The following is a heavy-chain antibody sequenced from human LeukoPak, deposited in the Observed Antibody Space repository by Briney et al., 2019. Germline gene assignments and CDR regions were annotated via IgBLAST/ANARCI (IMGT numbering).Heavy chain of an antibody. Sequence: GESLKISCKGSGYSFTTYWIGWVRQMPGKGVEWMGIIYPADSDTTYSPSFQGQVTISADKSISTAYLHWSSLKASDTAMYYCARPTDYYDGSGPYAFDIWGQGTMVTVSS. D-gene: IGHD3-22*01. CDR2: IYPADSDT. J-gene: IGHJ3*02. CDR1: GYSFTTYW. CDR3: ARPTDYYDGSGPYAFDI. V-gene: IGHV5-51*01.